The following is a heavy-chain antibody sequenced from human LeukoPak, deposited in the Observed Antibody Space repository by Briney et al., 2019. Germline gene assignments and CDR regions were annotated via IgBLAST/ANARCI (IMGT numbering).Heavy chain of an antibody. CDR2: ISWNSGSI. CDR3: AKALYGSGMDV. V-gene: IGHV3-9*02. J-gene: IGHJ6*02. Sequence: PGRSLRLSCAASGFTSDDYAMHWVRQAPGKGLEWVSGISWNSGSIGYADSVKGRFTISRDDAKNSLYLQMNSLRADDTAFYYCAKALYGSGMDVWGQGTTVTVSS. D-gene: IGHD3-10*01. CDR1: GFTSDDYA.